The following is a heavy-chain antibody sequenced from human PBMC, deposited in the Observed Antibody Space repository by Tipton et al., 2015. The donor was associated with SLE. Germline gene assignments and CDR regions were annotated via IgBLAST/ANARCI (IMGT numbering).Heavy chain of an antibody. CDR3: ARDHPVAGPFDY. V-gene: IGHV4-4*07. J-gene: IGHJ4*02. CDR1: GGSISNYY. D-gene: IGHD6-19*01. CDR2: IYTSGST. Sequence: LRLSCTVSGGSISNYYWGWIRQPAGKGLEWIGRIYTSGSTNYNPSLKSRVTMSVDTSKNQFSLKLSSVTAADTAVYYCARDHPVAGPFDYWGQGTLVTVSS.